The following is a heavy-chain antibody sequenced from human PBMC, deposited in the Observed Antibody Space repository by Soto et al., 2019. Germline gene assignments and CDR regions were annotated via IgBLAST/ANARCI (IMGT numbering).Heavy chain of an antibody. V-gene: IGHV3-7*05. D-gene: IGHD3-22*01. J-gene: IGHJ3*02. Sequence: EVQLVESGGGLVQPGGSLRLSCAASGFTFSDYWMTWVRQAPGKGLEWVANIKKDESRKSYLDSVRGRFTITRDNARNALYLQMDSLRAEDTALYYCARAVSPGGGPYYRDAFDMCGQWTMVTVSS. CDR2: IKKDESRK. CDR1: GFTFSDYW. CDR3: ARAVSPGGGPYYRDAFDM.